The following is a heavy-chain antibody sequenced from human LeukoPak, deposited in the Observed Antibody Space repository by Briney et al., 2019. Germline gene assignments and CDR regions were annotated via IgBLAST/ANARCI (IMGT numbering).Heavy chain of an antibody. CDR2: ISSSSSYI. D-gene: IGHD4-23*01. V-gene: IGHV3-21*01. Sequence: GGSLRLSCAASGFTFSSYSMNWVRQAPGKGLEWVSSISSSSSYIYYADSVKGRFTISRDNSKNTLYLQMNSLRAEDTAVYYCARDSVGGKSYYYYYYMDVWGKGTTVTVSS. CDR1: GFTFSSYS. CDR3: ARDSVGGKSYYYYYYMDV. J-gene: IGHJ6*03.